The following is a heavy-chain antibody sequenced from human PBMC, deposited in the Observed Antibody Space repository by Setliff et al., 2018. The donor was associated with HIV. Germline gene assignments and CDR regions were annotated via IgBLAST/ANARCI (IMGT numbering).Heavy chain of an antibody. D-gene: IGHD1-1*01. CDR2: ISSTSIYK. J-gene: IGHJ4*02. V-gene: IGHV3-21*01. Sequence: GWSLRLSCQASGFTSSRYTMNWVRQAPGKGLEWVSSISSTSIYKYYADSVKGRFTISRDNTKDSLYLQLDRLRVDDTAKYYCARVFSPIGTLSPGFDYWGQGTLVTVSS. CDR1: GFTSSRYT. CDR3: ARVFSPIGTLSPGFDY.